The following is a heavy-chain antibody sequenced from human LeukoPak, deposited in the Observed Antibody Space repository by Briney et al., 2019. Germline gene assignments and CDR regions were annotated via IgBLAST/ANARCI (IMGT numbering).Heavy chain of an antibody. CDR3: AHSQVFSYGSFHDAYDI. D-gene: IGHD5-18*01. CDR2: IYWDDDS. CDR1: GVSLSTSGVG. Sequence: SGPTLVNPTQTLTLTRSLSGVSLSTSGVGVGWIRQPPGKALEWLALIYWDDDSRYSPSLKNRLTIAKDTSKNQVVLTLTNMDSVDTATYYCAHSQVFSYGSFHDAYDIWGLGMLVTVSS. J-gene: IGHJ3*02. V-gene: IGHV2-5*02.